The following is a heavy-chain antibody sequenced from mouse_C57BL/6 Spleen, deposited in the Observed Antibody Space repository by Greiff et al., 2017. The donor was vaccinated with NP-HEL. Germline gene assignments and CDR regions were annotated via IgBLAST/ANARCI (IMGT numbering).Heavy chain of an antibody. CDR2: ISYDGSN. V-gene: IGHV3-6*01. CDR3: ARDDFDY. CDR1: GYSITSGYY. J-gene: IGHJ2*01. Sequence: EVQLQQPGPGLVKPSQSLSLTCSVTGYSITSGYYWNWIRQSPGNKLEWMGYISYDGSNNYNPSLKNRISITRDTSKNQFFLKLDSVTTEDTATYYCARDDFDYWGQGTTLTVSS.